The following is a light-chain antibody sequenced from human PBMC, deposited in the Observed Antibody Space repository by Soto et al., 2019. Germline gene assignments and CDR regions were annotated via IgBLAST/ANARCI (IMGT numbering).Light chain of an antibody. CDR1: QSVSSY. V-gene: IGKV3-11*01. J-gene: IGKJ1*01. CDR3: QQRSNWPWT. Sequence: DIDLAQSPATLSLSPGERATLSCRASQSVSSYLAWYQQKPGQAPRLLIFDASNRATGTPARFSGSGSGTDFTLTISSLEPEDFAVYYCQQRSNWPWTFGQGTKV. CDR2: DAS.